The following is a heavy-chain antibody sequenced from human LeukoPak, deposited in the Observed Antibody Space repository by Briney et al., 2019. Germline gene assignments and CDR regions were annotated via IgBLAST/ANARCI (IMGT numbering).Heavy chain of an antibody. CDR1: GGTFSSYA. Sequence: SVKVSCKASGGTFSSYAISWVRQAPGQGLEWMGRIIPIFGTANYAQKFQGRVTITTDESTSTAYMELSSLRSEDTAVYYCAREVRSGWYYFDYWGQGTLVTVSS. J-gene: IGHJ4*02. CDR2: IIPIFGTA. CDR3: AREVRSGWYYFDY. D-gene: IGHD6-19*01. V-gene: IGHV1-69*05.